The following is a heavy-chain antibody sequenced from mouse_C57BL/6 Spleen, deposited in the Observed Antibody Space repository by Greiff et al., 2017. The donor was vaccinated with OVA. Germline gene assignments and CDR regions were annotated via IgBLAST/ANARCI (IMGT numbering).Heavy chain of an antibody. J-gene: IGHJ4*01. CDR1: GYTFTDYY. V-gene: IGHV1-26*01. CDR2: INPNNGGT. CDR3: ASRPYYAMDY. Sequence: EVQLQQSGPELVKPGASVKISCKASGYTFTDYYMNWVKQSHGKSLEWIGDINPNNGGTSYNQKFKGKATLTVDKSSSTAYMELRSLTSEDSAVYYCASRPYYAMDYWGQGTSVTVSS.